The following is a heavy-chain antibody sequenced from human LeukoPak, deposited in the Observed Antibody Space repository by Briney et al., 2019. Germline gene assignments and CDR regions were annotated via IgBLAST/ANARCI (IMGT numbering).Heavy chain of an antibody. CDR2: IDPSDSYT. V-gene: IGHV5-10-1*01. J-gene: IGHJ3*02. Sequence: GESLKISCKGSGYSFTTYWISWVRQMPGKGLEWMGRIDPSDSYTNYSPSFQGHVTISADKSISTAYLQWSSLKASDTAMYYCARDGGNSVGAFDIWGQGTMVTVS. D-gene: IGHD4-23*01. CDR1: GYSFTTYW. CDR3: ARDGGNSVGAFDI.